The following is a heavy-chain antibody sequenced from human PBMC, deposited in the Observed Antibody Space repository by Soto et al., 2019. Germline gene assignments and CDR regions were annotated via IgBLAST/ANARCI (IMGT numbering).Heavy chain of an antibody. CDR1: GFSVSSNY. D-gene: IGHD3-16*01. Sequence: GGSLRLSCAASGFSVSSNYMTWVRQAPGKGLEWVSVIYSGGSTYYADSVKGRFTISRDYSKNALYLQMNSLRAEDTAVYYCARGLGHFKGVFDYWGQGTLVTVSS. CDR2: IYSGGST. J-gene: IGHJ4*02. CDR3: ARGLGHFKGVFDY. V-gene: IGHV3-53*01.